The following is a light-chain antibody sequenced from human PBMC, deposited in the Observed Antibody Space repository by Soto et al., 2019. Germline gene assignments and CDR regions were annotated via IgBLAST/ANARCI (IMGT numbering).Light chain of an antibody. V-gene: IGKV4-1*01. CDR3: QQCYSTPWT. J-gene: IGKJ1*01. CDR2: WAS. Sequence: DIVMTQSPDSLAVSLGERATINCKSSQSVLYSSYNKNYLAWYQQKPGQPPKLLIYWASTRESGVPDRFSGSGSGPNFTLAISSLQAEDVAVYYCQQCYSTPWTFGQGTKVEIK. CDR1: QSVLYSSYNKNY.